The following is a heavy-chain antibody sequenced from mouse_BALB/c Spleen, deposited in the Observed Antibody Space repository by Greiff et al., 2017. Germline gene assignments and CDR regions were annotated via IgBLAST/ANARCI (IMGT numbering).Heavy chain of an antibody. J-gene: IGHJ2*01. Sequence: EVQVVESGGDLVKPGGSLKLSCAASGFTFSSYGMSWVRQTPDKRLEWVATISSGGSYTYYPDSVKGRFTISRDNAKNTLYLQMSSLKSEDTAMYYCARQGITTATDYWGQGTTLTVSS. CDR1: GFTFSSYG. CDR2: ISSGGSYT. V-gene: IGHV5-6*01. D-gene: IGHD1-2*01. CDR3: ARQGITTATDY.